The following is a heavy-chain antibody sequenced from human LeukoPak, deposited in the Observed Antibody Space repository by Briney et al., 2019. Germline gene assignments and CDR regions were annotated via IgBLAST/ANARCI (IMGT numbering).Heavy chain of an antibody. D-gene: IGHD3-9*01. CDR2: INHSGST. CDR3: ARGGGNLLPFFDPKYGYYMDV. Sequence: PSETLSLTCAVYGGSSSGYYWSWIRQSPGKGLEWIAEINHSGSTNYNPSLRSRVTVFLDTSKNQFSLKLRSVTAADTAVYYCARGGGNLLPFFDPKYGYYMDVWGKGTTVTVSS. J-gene: IGHJ6*03. V-gene: IGHV4-34*01. CDR1: GGSSSGYY.